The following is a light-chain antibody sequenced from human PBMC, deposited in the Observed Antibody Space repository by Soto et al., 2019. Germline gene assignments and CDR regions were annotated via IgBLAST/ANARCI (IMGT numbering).Light chain of an antibody. CDR2: HAS. CDR1: QSISNW. V-gene: IGKV1-5*01. CDR3: QHYNSYSEA. J-gene: IGKJ1*01. Sequence: DIQMTQSPSALPASVGDRVTITCGASQSISNWLVWYQQKPGTAPKVLIYHASNLQSGVPSRFSGSGSGTESTLTISSLQPDDFATYYCQHYNSYSEAFGQGTKVDIK.